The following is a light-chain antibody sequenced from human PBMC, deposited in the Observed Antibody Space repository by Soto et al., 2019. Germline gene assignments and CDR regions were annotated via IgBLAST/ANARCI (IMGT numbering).Light chain of an antibody. Sequence: DIQMTQSPSSLSASVGDRVTITCRASQSNSSYLNWYQQKPGKAPRLLIYAASSLQSGVPSRFSGSGSGTDFTLTISSLQPEDFAIYYCQQSHSSPLTFGPGTKGDIK. J-gene: IGKJ3*01. V-gene: IGKV1-39*01. CDR3: QQSHSSPLT. CDR1: QSNSSY. CDR2: AAS.